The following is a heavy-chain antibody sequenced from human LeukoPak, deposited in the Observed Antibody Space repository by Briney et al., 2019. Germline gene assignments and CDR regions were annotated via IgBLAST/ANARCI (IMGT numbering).Heavy chain of an antibody. V-gene: IGHV4-34*01. Sequence: SETLSLTCAVYGESFSGYYWSWIRQPPGKGLEWIGEINHSGSTNYNPSLKSRVTISVDTSKNQFSLKLSSVTAADTAVYYCAREAVAGKVLDYWGQGTLVTVSS. CDR2: INHSGST. CDR1: GESFSGYY. CDR3: AREAVAGKVLDY. J-gene: IGHJ4*02. D-gene: IGHD6-19*01.